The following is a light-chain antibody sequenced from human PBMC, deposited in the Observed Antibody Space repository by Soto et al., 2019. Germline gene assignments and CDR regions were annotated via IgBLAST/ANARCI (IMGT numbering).Light chain of an antibody. CDR2: GAS. CDR3: QQYNNWWT. Sequence: EIVMTQSPATLSVSPGERATLSCRASQSVSRNLAWYQQKPGQAPRLLIYGASTRATGIPARFSGSGSGTEFTLTISSLQSEDFAVYYCQQYNNWWTFVQGTKVEIK. J-gene: IGKJ1*01. V-gene: IGKV3-15*01. CDR1: QSVSRN.